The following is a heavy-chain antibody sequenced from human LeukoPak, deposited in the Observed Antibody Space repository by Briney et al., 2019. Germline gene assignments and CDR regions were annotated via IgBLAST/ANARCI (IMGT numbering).Heavy chain of an antibody. CDR1: GYTFTTYD. CDR2: MNPNSGNT. D-gene: IGHD3-10*01. CDR3: ARGNRYSYGSGSSCFDY. Sequence: GASVNVSCKASGYTFTTYDINWVRQATGQGPEGMGWMNPNSGNTGYAQKFQGRGTMTRNTSISTAYLELRSLRFEDTAVYYCARGNRYSYGSGSSCFDYWGLGTLVTVSS. J-gene: IGHJ4*02. V-gene: IGHV1-8*01.